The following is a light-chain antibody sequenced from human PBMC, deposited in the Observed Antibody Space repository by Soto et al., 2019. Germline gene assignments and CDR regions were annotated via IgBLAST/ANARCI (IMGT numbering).Light chain of an antibody. V-gene: IGKV1D-12*01. Sequence: DIQMTQSPSAVSASVGDRVTITCRASQDISSWLAWYQQKPGKAPNFLIYAASTLQSGVTSRFSGSGYGTEFTLTISSLQPEDFATYYCQQASRFPPTFGQGTKVEIK. J-gene: IGKJ2*01. CDR1: QDISSW. CDR2: AAS. CDR3: QQASRFPPT.